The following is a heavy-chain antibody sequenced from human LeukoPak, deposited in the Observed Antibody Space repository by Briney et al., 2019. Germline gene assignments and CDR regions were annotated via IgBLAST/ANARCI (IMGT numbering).Heavy chain of an antibody. CDR3: ARDRTTWGVVVPAAIGWFDP. CDR2: IYFSGST. D-gene: IGHD2-2*02. Sequence: SETLSLTCTVSGGSISSGGYYWTWIRQHPGEGLEWIGYIYFSGSTYYNPSLKSRVTISVDTSNNQFSLKLSSVTAADTAVYYCARDRTTWGVVVPAAIGWFDPWGQGTLVTVSS. J-gene: IGHJ5*02. CDR1: GGSISSGGYY. V-gene: IGHV4-31*03.